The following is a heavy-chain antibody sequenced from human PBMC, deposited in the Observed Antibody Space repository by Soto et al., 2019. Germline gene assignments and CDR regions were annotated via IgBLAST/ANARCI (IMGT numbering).Heavy chain of an antibody. J-gene: IGHJ4*02. Sequence: GGSLSLSCAASGFTFGDFWMSWVRQAPGKGLEWVANIKQDGSDKHYVYSVKGRFTISRDNAKNSLYIQMNSLRAEDTAVYFCERDRVSILHNDLDYWGQGTLVTVSS. D-gene: IGHD3-3*01. CDR1: GFTFGDFW. V-gene: IGHV3-7*01. CDR3: ERDRVSILHNDLDY. CDR2: IKQDGSDK.